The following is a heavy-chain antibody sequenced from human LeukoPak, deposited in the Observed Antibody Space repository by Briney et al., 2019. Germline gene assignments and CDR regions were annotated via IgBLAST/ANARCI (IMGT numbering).Heavy chain of an antibody. CDR3: ARGEVERNYYYYYYMDV. Sequence: SETLSLTCTVSGGSISSYYWSWIRQPPGKGLEWIGYIYYSGSTNYNPSLKSRVTISVDTSKNQFSLKLSSVTAADTAVYYCARGEVERNYYYYYYMDVWGKGTTVTISS. CDR1: GGSISSYY. CDR2: IYYSGST. V-gene: IGHV4-59*01. J-gene: IGHJ6*03.